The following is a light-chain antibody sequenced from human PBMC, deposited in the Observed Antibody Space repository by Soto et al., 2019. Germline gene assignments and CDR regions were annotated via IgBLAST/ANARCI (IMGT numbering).Light chain of an antibody. Sequence: EVVLRQSPATLSLPPGERATLSCMASQSISSYLAWYQQKPGQAPRLLIYDASSRATGIPARFSGSGSGTDFTLTISSLEPEDFAVYYCQQLTDWPPQWTFGQWTKV. CDR3: QQLTDWPPQWT. CDR2: DAS. CDR1: QSISSY. J-gene: IGKJ1*01. V-gene: IGKV3-11*01.